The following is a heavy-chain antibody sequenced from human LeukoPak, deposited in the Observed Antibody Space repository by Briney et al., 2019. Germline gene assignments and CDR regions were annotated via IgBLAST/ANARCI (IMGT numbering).Heavy chain of an antibody. J-gene: IGHJ4*02. D-gene: IGHD4-4*01. CDR3: AKDHTDYSNYMYY. CDR1: GFTFSSYG. CDR2: ISYDGSNK. Sequence: GGSLRLSCAASGFTFSSYGMHWVRQAPGKGLEWVAVISYDGSNKYYADSVKGRFTISRDNSKNTLYLQMNSLRAEDTAVYYCAKDHTDYSNYMYYWGQGTLVTVSS. V-gene: IGHV3-30*18.